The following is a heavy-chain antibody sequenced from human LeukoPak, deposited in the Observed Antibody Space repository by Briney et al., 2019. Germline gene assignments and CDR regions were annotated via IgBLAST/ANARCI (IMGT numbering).Heavy chain of an antibody. D-gene: IGHD4-17*01. V-gene: IGHV3-33*01. CDR1: GFTFSSYG. J-gene: IGHJ6*02. CDR3: AGGYGEYYYGMDV. Sequence: QPGGSLRLSCAATGFTFSSYGMHWVRQAPGKGLEWVAVIWYDGSNKCYADSVKGRFTISRDNSKNTLYLRMNSLRAEDTAVYYCAGGYGEYYYGMDVWGQGTTVTVSS. CDR2: IWYDGSNK.